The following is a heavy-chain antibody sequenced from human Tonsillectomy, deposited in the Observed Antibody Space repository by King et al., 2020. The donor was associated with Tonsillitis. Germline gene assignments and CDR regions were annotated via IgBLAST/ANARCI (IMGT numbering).Heavy chain of an antibody. CDR3: AKVTSPWSYYYYGMDV. J-gene: IGHJ6*02. CDR1: GFTFSSYG. D-gene: IGHD3-3*01. Sequence: VQSGRSLRLSCAASGFTFSSYGIHWVRQAPGKGLEWVAVISYDGSNKYYADSVKGRFTISRDNSKNTLYLQMNSLRAEDTAVYYCAKVTSPWSYYYYGMDVWGQGTTVTVSS. V-gene: IGHV3-30*18. CDR2: ISYDGSNK.